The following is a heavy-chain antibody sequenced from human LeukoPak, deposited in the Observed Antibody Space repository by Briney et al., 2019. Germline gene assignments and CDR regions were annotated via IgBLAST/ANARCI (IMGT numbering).Heavy chain of an antibody. CDR1: GFTFSSYW. CDR3: TRSLDY. CDR2: INQDGGEK. V-gene: IGHV3-7*01. J-gene: IGHJ4*02. Sequence: AGGSLRLSCAASGFTFSSYWMDWVRRAPGKGLEWVANINQDGGEKYYVDSVRGRFTISRDNAKNSLFLQMNSLRAEDTATYYCTRSLDYWGPGIQVTVSS.